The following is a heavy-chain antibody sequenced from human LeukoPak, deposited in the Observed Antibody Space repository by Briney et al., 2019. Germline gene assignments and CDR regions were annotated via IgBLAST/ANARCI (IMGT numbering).Heavy chain of an antibody. V-gene: IGHV1-46*01. CDR1: GYTFTNYY. D-gene: IGHD2-8*01. Sequence: ASVRVSCKASGYTFTNYYIHWVRQAPGQGLEWVGIINPSDGDTGYAQNLPGRVTMTRDTSTRTVYLVLTSLRSGDTAVYYCARPLAPVMLNAFDVWGQGTMVTVFS. CDR3: ARPLAPVMLNAFDV. J-gene: IGHJ3*01. CDR2: INPSDGDT.